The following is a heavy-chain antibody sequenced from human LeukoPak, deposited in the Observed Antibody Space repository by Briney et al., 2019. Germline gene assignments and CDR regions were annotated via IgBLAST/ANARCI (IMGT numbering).Heavy chain of an antibody. CDR2: IYYSGST. J-gene: IGHJ4*02. CDR1: GGPISSYY. D-gene: IGHD6-13*01. Sequence: SETLSLTCTVSGGPISSYYWSWIRQPPGKGLEWIGYIYYSGSTNYNPSLKSRVTISVDTSKNQFSLKLSSVTAADTAVYYCAKDGTAAGTEFDYWGQGTLVTVSS. CDR3: AKDGTAAGTEFDY. V-gene: IGHV4-59*01.